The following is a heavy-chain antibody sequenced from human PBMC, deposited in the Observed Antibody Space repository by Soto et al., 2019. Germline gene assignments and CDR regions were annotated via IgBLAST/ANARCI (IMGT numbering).Heavy chain of an antibody. Sequence: GESLKISCKGSGYSFTSYWISWVRQMPGKGLEWMGRIDPSDSYTNYSPSFQGHVTISADKSISTAYLQWSSLKASDTAMYYCACVFHGDPWYYYGMALRGRRTSGTVSS. D-gene: IGHD7-27*01. CDR2: IDPSDSYT. V-gene: IGHV5-10-1*01. CDR3: ACVFHGDPWYYYGMAL. J-gene: IGHJ6*02. CDR1: GYSFTSYW.